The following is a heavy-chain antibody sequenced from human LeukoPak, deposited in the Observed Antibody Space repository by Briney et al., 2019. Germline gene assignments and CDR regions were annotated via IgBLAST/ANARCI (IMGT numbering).Heavy chain of an antibody. CDR3: VRHNAARAFDI. D-gene: IGHD1-1*01. CDR1: GFTFSSFW. Sequence: GGSLRLSCAASGFTFSSFWMHCVRQAPGKGLVWVSRVSDDGSTTTYADSVKGRFTISRDNAKNTLYLQMNSLRPEDTAVYYCVRHNAARAFDIWGQGTMVIVSS. V-gene: IGHV3-74*03. CDR2: VSDDGSTT. J-gene: IGHJ3*02.